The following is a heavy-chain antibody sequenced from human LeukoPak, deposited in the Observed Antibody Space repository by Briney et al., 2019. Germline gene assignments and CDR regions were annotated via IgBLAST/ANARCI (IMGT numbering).Heavy chain of an antibody. CDR3: ARDVSELLLSWFDP. Sequence: PGGSLRLSCAASGFTVSSNYMSWARQAPGKGLEWVSYISSSGSTIYYADSVKGRFTISRDNAKNSLYLQMNSLRAEDTAVYYCARDVSELLLSWFDPWGQGTLVTVSS. V-gene: IGHV3-11*04. D-gene: IGHD2-15*01. J-gene: IGHJ5*02. CDR2: ISSSGSTI. CDR1: GFTVSSNY.